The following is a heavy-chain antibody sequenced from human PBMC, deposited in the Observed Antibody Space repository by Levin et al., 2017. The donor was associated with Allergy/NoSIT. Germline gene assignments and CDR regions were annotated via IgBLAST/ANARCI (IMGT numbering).Heavy chain of an antibody. CDR1: GVSVSRFH. CDR3: ARSGLLIEPPGYYYYNHGMDV. V-gene: IGHV4-59*10. CDR2: SYVAGST. Sequence: PSETLSLTCDVSGVSVSRFHWSWIRKPAGKGLEWIGRSYVAGSTDYNPSLKGRVTMSIDTSKNQLSLKMTSVTAADTAVYYCARSGLLIEPPGYYYYNHGMDVWGPGTTVTVSS. D-gene: IGHD1-14*01. J-gene: IGHJ6*02.